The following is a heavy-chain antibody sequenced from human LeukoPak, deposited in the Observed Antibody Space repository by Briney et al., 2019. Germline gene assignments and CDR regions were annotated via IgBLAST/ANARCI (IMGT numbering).Heavy chain of an antibody. D-gene: IGHD3-3*01. CDR2: IYTSGST. J-gene: IGHJ5*02. CDR3: ARDAHDFWSGVMTGFDP. CDR1: GGSISSSSYY. Sequence: PSETLSLTCTVSGGSISSSSYYWSWIRQPAGKGLEWIGRIYTSGSTNYNPSLKSRVTISVDTSKNQFSLKLSSVTAADTAVYYCARDAHDFWSGVMTGFDPWGQGTLVTVSS. V-gene: IGHV4-61*02.